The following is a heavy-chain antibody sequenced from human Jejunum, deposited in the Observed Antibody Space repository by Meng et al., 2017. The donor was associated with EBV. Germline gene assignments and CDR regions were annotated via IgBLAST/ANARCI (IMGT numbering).Heavy chain of an antibody. V-gene: IGHV3-74*03. J-gene: IGHJ4*02. CDR3: ARNYRDY. D-gene: IGHD4-11*01. Sequence: EVQLVESGVGLVQPGGSLRRSGAASGFTFSTYWMHWVRQTQGKGLEWVSRINNDGSTTQYADSVRGRFTISRDNAKSTLYLQMNSLTAEDTAVYYCARNYRDYWGQGTLVTVSS. CDR1: GFTFSTYW. CDR2: INNDGSTT.